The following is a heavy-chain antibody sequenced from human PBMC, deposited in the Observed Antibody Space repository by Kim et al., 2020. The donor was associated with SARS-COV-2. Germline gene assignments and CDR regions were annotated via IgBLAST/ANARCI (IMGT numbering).Heavy chain of an antibody. D-gene: IGHD6-19*01. Sequence: GGSLRLSCAASGFTFSSYGMHWVRQAPGKGLEWVAVIWYDGSNKYYADSVKGRFTISRYNSKNTLYLQMNSLRAEDTAVYYCARDRIDSSGWAYYFDYWGQGTLVTVSP. J-gene: IGHJ4*02. CDR1: GFTFSSYG. CDR2: IWYDGSNK. V-gene: IGHV3-33*01. CDR3: ARDRIDSSGWAYYFDY.